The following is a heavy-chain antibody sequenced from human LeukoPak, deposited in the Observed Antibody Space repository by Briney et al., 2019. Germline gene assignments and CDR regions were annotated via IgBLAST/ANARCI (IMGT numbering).Heavy chain of an antibody. J-gene: IGHJ4*02. V-gene: IGHV4-4*07. CDR3: ARESYSSSYLFDF. Sequence: SETLSLTCTVSGGSISSYYWSWIRQPAGKGLEWIGRIDTSRFTNYNPSLKSRVTMSVDTSKNQISLKVNSVTAADTAVYYCARESYSSSYLFDFWGQGTLVTVSS. CDR1: GGSISSYY. D-gene: IGHD6-6*01. CDR2: IDTSRFT.